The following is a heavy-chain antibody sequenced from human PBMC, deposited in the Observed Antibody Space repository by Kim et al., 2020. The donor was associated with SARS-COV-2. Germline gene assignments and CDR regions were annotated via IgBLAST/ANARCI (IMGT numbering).Heavy chain of an antibody. Sequence: GGSLRLSCSASGFTFSNYAMFWVRQAPGKGLEYVSVISSSGGSTYYADSMKGRFTISRDNSKNTLFLQMSSLRAEDTAVYYCVKGGELLRRYFDCWGQGTLVTVSS. V-gene: IGHV3-64D*09. CDR2: ISSSGGST. J-gene: IGHJ4*02. CDR1: GFTFSNYA. D-gene: IGHD1-26*01. CDR3: VKGGELLRRYFDC.